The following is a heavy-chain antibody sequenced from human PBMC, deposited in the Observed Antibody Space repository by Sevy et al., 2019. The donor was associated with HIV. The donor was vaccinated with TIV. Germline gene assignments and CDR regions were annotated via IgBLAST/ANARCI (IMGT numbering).Heavy chain of an antibody. D-gene: IGHD3-9*01. CDR1: GFTFSDYY. CDR2: ISNSGTII. CDR3: ARVGVLRYFDWLERYFDL. Sequence: GGSLRLSCAASGFTFSDYYMSWIRQAPGKGLEWVSYISNSGTIIYYADSVRGRFTISRDNAANSLYLKMNSLRVEDTAVYYWARVGVLRYFDWLERYFDLWGRGTLVTVSS. V-gene: IGHV3-11*01. J-gene: IGHJ2*01.